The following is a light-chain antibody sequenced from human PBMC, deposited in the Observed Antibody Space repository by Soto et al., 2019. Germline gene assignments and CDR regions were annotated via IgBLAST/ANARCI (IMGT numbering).Light chain of an antibody. J-gene: IGKJ1*01. V-gene: IGKV2-28*01. CDR3: MQPLQSWT. CDR2: LGS. CDR1: QSLLHSNGYNY. Sequence: DLVMTQSPLSPPVTPGEPASISCRSSQSLLHSNGYNYLDWYLQKPGQSPQLLIYLGSNRACGVPCRFSGRGSGTDFTLKISRVEAEDVGVYYCMQPLQSWTFGQGTKVDIK.